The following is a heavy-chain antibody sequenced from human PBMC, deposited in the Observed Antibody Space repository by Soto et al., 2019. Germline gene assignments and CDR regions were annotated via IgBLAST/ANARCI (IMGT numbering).Heavy chain of an antibody. J-gene: IGHJ4*02. CDR2: ISGSGGST. Sequence: GGSLRLSCAASGFTFSSYAMSWVRQAPGKGLEWVSAISGSGGSTYYADSVKGRFTISRDNSKNTLYLQMNSLRAEDTAVYYCAKGDGWDIVVVPAAIGVSLDYWGQGTLVTVSS. CDR3: AKGDGWDIVVVPAAIGVSLDY. V-gene: IGHV3-23*01. CDR1: GFTFSSYA. D-gene: IGHD2-2*01.